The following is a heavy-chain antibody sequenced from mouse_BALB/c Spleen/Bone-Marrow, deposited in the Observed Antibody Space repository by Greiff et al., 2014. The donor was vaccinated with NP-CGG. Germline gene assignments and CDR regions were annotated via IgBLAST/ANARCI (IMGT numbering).Heavy chain of an antibody. CDR3: ARDYDYAMDY. CDR1: GFTFSDYY. D-gene: IGHD2-12*01. V-gene: IGHV5-4*02. J-gene: IGHJ4*01. CDR2: ISDGGSYT. Sequence: VQLKESGGGLVKPGGSPKLSCAASGFTFSDYYMYWVRQTPEKRLEWVATISDGGSYTYYPDSVKGRFTISRDNAKNNLYLQMSSLKSEDTAMYYCARDYDYAMDYWGQGASVTVSS.